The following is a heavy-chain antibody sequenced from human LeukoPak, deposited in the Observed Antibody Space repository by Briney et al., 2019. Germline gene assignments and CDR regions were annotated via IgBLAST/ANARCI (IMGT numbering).Heavy chain of an antibody. J-gene: IGHJ4*02. V-gene: IGHV1-18*01. CDR1: GYTFTNYG. CDR3: ARGAEGYYDFWSGYYRRYYFDY. D-gene: IGHD3-3*01. Sequence: ASVKVSCKASGYTFTNYGISWVRQAPGQGLEWMGWISAYNGNTNYAQKFQGRVTMTRNTSISTAYMELSSLRSEDTAVYYCARGAEGYYDFWSGYYRRYYFDYWGQGTLVTVSS. CDR2: ISAYNGNT.